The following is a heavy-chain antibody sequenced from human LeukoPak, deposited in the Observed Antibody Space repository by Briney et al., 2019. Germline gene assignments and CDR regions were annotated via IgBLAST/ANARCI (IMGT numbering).Heavy chain of an antibody. J-gene: IGHJ4*02. Sequence: GASVKVSCKASGYTFTSYGISWVRQAPGQGLEWMGWISAYNGKTNYAQKLQGRVTMTTDTSTSTAYMELRSLRSDDTAVYYCARDFGILQYSSSSPEFDYWGQGTLVTVSS. CDR2: ISAYNGKT. CDR3: ARDFGILQYSSSSPEFDY. D-gene: IGHD6-6*01. V-gene: IGHV1-18*01. CDR1: GYTFTSYG.